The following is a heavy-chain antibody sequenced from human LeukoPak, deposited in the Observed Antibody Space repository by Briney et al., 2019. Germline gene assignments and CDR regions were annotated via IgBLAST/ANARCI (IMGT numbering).Heavy chain of an antibody. CDR3: AKCLSGGSCYAAFDY. CDR1: GFTFSDYY. D-gene: IGHD2-15*01. V-gene: IGHV3-11*01. J-gene: IGHJ4*02. Sequence: GGSLRLSCAASGFTFSDYYMSWIRQAPGKGLEWVSYISSSGSTIYYADSVKGRFTISRDNSKNTLYLQMNSLRADDTAVYYCAKCLSGGSCYAAFDYRGQGTLVTVSS. CDR2: ISSSGSTI.